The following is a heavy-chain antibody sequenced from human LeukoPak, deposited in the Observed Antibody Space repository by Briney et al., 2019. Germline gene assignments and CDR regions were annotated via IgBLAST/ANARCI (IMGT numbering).Heavy chain of an antibody. CDR3: VKAVYYGSGSYPLFDP. Sequence: PGGSLRLSCAASGFTFSSYSMNWVRQAPGKGLEYVSAVSGNGGSTYYADSVKGRFTISRDNSKNTLYLQMSSLRAEDTAVYYCVKAVYYGSGSYPLFDPWGQGTLVTVSS. D-gene: IGHD3-10*01. V-gene: IGHV3-64D*06. CDR2: VSGNGGST. J-gene: IGHJ5*02. CDR1: GFTFSSYS.